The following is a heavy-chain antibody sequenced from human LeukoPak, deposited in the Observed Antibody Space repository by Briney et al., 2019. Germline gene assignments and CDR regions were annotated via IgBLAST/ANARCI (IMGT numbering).Heavy chain of an antibody. CDR2: IYSSGST. V-gene: IGHV4-61*01. D-gene: IGHD3-22*01. Sequence: KTSETLSLTCTVSGGSVSSRTYYWSWIRQPPGKGLEWIGYIYSSGSTNYNPSLKGRVTISVDTSKNQFSLKLTSVTAADTAVHYCARAPYYYDNSGYFRFDYWGQGTLVTVSS. J-gene: IGHJ4*02. CDR3: ARAPYYYDNSGYFRFDY. CDR1: GGSVSSRTYY.